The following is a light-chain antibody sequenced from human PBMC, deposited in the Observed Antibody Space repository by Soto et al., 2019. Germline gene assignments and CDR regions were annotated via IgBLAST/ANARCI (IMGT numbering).Light chain of an antibody. J-gene: IGKJ1*01. Sequence: DIQMTQSPSSLSASVGDRVTINCRASQNIFTYLNWYQQKPGKAPNLLIYAASNLQSGVPSRFSGSGSGTDFTLTISSLQREDFATYHCQQSSSAPLTFGQGTRVEIK. CDR1: QNIFTY. CDR2: AAS. V-gene: IGKV1-39*01. CDR3: QQSSSAPLT.